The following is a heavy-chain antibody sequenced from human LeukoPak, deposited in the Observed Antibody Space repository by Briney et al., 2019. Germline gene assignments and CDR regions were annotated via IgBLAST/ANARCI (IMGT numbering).Heavy chain of an antibody. CDR1: GGAFSSYA. J-gene: IGHJ6*03. V-gene: IGHV1-69*06. D-gene: IGHD6-13*01. Sequence: ASVKVSCKASGGAFSSYAISWVGQAPGQGLEWMGGIIPIFGRANYAQKFQGRVTITADKSTSTAYMELSSLRSEDTAVYYCARGVWSSSLENYYMDVWGKGTTVTVS. CDR3: ARGVWSSSLENYYMDV. CDR2: IIPIFGRA.